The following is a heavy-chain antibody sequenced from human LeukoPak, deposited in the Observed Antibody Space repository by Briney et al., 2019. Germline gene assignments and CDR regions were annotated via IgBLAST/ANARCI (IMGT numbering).Heavy chain of an antibody. CDR2: ISAYNGNT. CDR1: GYTFTSYG. J-gene: IGHJ3*02. V-gene: IGHV1-18*01. CDR3: ARVRHYGSGTFLWAPSFDI. D-gene: IGHD3-10*01. Sequence: GASVKVSCKASGYTFTSYGISWVRQAPGQGLEWMGWISAYNGNTNYAQKLQGRVTMTRDTSISTAYMELSRPRSDDTAVYYCARVRHYGSGTFLWAPSFDIWGQGTTVTVSS.